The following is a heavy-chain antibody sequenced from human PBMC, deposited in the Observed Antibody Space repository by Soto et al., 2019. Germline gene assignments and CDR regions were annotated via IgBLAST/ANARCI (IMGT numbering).Heavy chain of an antibody. Sequence: PGGSLRLSCAASGFTFGDYAMHLVRQAPGKGLEWVSGISWNGDTIGYADSVKGRFTISIDNAKNSLYLQMNSLRPEDTAFYYCAKDMSLVWYTWFNPWGQGTLVTVSS. J-gene: IGHJ5*02. CDR2: ISWNGDTI. D-gene: IGHD3-9*01. V-gene: IGHV3-9*01. CDR1: GFTFGDYA. CDR3: AKDMSLVWYTWFNP.